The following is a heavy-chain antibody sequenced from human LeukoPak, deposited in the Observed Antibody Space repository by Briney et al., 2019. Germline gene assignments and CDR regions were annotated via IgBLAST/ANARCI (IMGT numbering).Heavy chain of an antibody. CDR1: GGSFSGYY. D-gene: IGHD5-18*01. V-gene: IGHV4-34*01. CDR3: GRDTAMVGRAFDI. CDR2: INHSGST. J-gene: IGHJ3*02. Sequence: ASETLSLTCAVYGGSFSGYYWSWIRQPPGKGLEWIGEINHSGSTNYNPSLKSRVTISVDTSKNQFSLKLSSVTAADTAVYYCGRDTAMVGRAFDIWGQGTMVTVSS.